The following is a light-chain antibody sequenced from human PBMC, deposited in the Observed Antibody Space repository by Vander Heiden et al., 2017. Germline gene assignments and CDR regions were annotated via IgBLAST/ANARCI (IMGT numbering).Light chain of an antibody. CDR2: RAS. CDR3: QQHDDWPGFT. V-gene: IGKV3-15*01. Sequence: EIVITQSPGTLSVSPGERATLSCRASQSVRNNLAWYQQRPGQAPRLLIYRASTRANGSPARFSGSGSGTEFTLSISSRQSEDFAVYYCQQHDDWPGFTFGPGTKVDIK. J-gene: IGKJ3*01. CDR1: QSVRNN.